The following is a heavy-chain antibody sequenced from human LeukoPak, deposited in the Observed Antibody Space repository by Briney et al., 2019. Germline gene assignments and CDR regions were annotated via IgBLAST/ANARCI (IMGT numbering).Heavy chain of an antibody. J-gene: IGHJ5*02. CDR3: AKDEQQLVRYWFDP. D-gene: IGHD6-13*01. Sequence: GGSLRLSCAASGFTFSSYAMSWVRQAPGKGLEWVPAISGSGGSTYYADSVKGRFTISRDNSKNTLYLQMNSLRAEDTAVYYCAKDEQQLVRYWFDPWGQGTLVTVSS. V-gene: IGHV3-23*01. CDR2: ISGSGGST. CDR1: GFTFSSYA.